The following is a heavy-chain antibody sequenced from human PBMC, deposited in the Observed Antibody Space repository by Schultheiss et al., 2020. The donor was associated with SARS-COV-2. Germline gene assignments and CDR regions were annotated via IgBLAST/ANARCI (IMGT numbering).Heavy chain of an antibody. V-gene: IGHV3-7*03. Sequence: GESLRLSCAASGFTFRSYWMDWVRQAPGKGLQWVANIKQDGSVEHYVDSVRGRFIISRDNAKNSLDLQMNSLRVDDTAVYYCVKEGEEMGTSWGQGTLVTVSS. J-gene: IGHJ4*02. CDR1: GFTFRSYW. D-gene: IGHD5-24*01. CDR2: IKQDGSVE. CDR3: VKEGEEMGTS.